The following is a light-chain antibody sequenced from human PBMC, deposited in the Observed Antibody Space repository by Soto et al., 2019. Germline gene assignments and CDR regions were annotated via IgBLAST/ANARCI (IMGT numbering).Light chain of an antibody. J-gene: IGKJ4*01. CDR2: DAS. CDR3: HQYDNLPLT. V-gene: IGKV1-33*01. CDR1: QDISKY. Sequence: DIQMTQSPSSLSASVGDRVAITCQASQDISKYLNWYQHKPGKAPKLLIYDASNLETGVSPRFSGSGSGTDFTFTISSLQPEDTATYYCHQYDNLPLTFGGGTKVEIK.